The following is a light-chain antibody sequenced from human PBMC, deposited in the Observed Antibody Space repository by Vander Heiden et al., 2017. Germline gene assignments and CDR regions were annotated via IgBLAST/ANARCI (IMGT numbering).Light chain of an antibody. CDR1: SGSIASNF. CDR3: QSYDRTNVV. CDR2: EDN. V-gene: IGLV6-57*01. Sequence: NFMLTPPHSVSESPGQTVTISCTRSSGSIASNFVQWYQQRPGSSPTTVIYEDNHRPSGVPDRFSGSIDSSSNSASLTISGLKTEDEADYYCQSYDRTNVVFGGGTKLTVL. J-gene: IGLJ2*01.